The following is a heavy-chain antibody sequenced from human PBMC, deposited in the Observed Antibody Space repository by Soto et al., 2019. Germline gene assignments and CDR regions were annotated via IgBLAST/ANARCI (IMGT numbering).Heavy chain of an antibody. Sequence: QVQLVQSGAEVKKPGASVKVSCKASGYTLTDYYIHWVRQAPGQGLEWMGWINPNSGGTNFAQKFRGWVTMTRDTSISTAYMELTSLKSDDTAVYYCTRGAYYGSGTYPAYYFDSWGQGTLVTGSS. CDR3: TRGAYYGSGTYPAYYFDS. V-gene: IGHV1-2*04. J-gene: IGHJ4*02. D-gene: IGHD3-10*01. CDR1: GYTLTDYY. CDR2: INPNSGGT.